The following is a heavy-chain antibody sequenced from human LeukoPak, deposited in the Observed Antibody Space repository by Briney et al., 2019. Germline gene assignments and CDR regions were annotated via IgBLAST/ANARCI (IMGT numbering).Heavy chain of an antibody. Sequence: ASVTVSCKSSGYTFTIYGISWVRQAPGQGLEWMGWISAYNGNTNYAQKLQGRVTMTTDTSTSTAYMKRRSLRSDDTAVYYRALSCVEYSGYDCRSDYWGQGTLVTVSS. D-gene: IGHD5-12*01. CDR2: ISAYNGNT. V-gene: IGHV1-18*01. J-gene: IGHJ4*02. CDR1: GYTFTIYG. CDR3: ALSCVEYSGYDCRSDY.